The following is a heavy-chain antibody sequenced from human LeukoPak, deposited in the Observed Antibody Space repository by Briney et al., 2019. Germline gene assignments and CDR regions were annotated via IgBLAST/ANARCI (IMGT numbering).Heavy chain of an antibody. CDR2: INPNSGGT. D-gene: IGHD3-10*01. J-gene: IGHJ5*02. Sequence: ASVKVSCKASGYTFTGYYMHWVRQAPGQGLEWMGWINPNSGGTNYAQKLQGRVTMTTDTSTSTAYMELRSLRSDDTAVYYCARDRASPVSYGSGSYLSWGQGTLVTVSS. CDR3: ARDRASPVSYGSGSYLS. CDR1: GYTFTGYY. V-gene: IGHV1-2*02.